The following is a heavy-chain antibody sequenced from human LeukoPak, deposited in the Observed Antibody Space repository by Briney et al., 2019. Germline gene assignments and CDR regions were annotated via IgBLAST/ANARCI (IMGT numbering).Heavy chain of an antibody. CDR1: GGSVSSSNYY. J-gene: IGHJ6*02. CDR3: ARGSPPSV. V-gene: IGHV4-61*01. Sequence: SETLSLTCTVSGGSVSSSNYYWSWIRQPPGKGLEWIGYIYYSGSTKYNPSLKSRVTISIDTSKNQFSLKLSSVTAADTAVYYCARGSPPSVWGQGTTVTVSS. D-gene: IGHD1-26*01. CDR2: IYYSGST.